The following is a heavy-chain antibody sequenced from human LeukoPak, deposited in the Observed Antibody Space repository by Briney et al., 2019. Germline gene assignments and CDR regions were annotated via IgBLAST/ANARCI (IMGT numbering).Heavy chain of an antibody. CDR2: IYYSGST. CDR3: GRIVPYNSGYIDY. J-gene: IGHJ4*02. Sequence: SETLSLTCTVSGGSISSYYWSWIRQPPGKGLEWIGYIYYSGSTNYNPSLKSRVTISLDTSKNQFSLKLSSVTAADTAVYFCGRIVPYNSGYIDYWGQGTLVTVSS. CDR1: GGSISSYY. V-gene: IGHV4-59*01. D-gene: IGHD1-1*01.